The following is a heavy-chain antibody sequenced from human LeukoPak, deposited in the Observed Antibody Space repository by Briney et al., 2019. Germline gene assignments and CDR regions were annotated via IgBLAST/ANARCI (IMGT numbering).Heavy chain of an antibody. D-gene: IGHD3-22*01. CDR2: IYYSGST. CDR3: ARHAEDYYDSSANFDY. J-gene: IGHJ4*02. V-gene: IGHV4-31*03. CDR1: GGSISSGGYY. Sequence: SQTLSLTCTVSGGSISSGGYYWSWIRQHPGKGLEWIGYIYYSGSTNYNPSLKSRVTISVDTSKNQFSLKLSSVTAADTAVYYCARHAEDYYDSSANFDYWGQGTLVTVSS.